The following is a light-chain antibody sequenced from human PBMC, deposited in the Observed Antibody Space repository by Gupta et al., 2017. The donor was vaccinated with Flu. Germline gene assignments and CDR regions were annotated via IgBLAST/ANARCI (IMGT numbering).Light chain of an antibody. V-gene: IGLV1-44*01. Sequence: RVTISCSGSRANIGTNTVNWYRQVPGTAPKLLIDNDNERPSGVPDRFSGSRYGTSASLAIRGLQAEDEADYYCEAWHDSRMGELFGTGTKLTVV. J-gene: IGLJ1*01. CDR1: RANIGTNT. CDR3: EAWHDSRMGEL. CDR2: NDN.